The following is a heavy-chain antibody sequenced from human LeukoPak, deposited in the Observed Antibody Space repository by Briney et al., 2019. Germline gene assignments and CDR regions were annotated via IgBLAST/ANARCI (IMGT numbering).Heavy chain of an antibody. J-gene: IGHJ4*02. V-gene: IGHV3-30*18. CDR3: AKEGTDYGDYPYFFDY. D-gene: IGHD4-17*01. Sequence: PGGSLRLSCAASGFTFSSYGMHWVRQAPGKGLEWVAVISYDGSNKYYADSVKGRFTVSRDNSKNTLFLQMDSLSADDTGVYYCAKEGTDYGDYPYFFDYWGQGTLVTVSS. CDR1: GFTFSSYG. CDR2: ISYDGSNK.